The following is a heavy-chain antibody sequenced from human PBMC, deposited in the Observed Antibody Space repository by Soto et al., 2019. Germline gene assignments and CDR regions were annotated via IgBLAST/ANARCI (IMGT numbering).Heavy chain of an antibody. V-gene: IGHV3-23*01. CDR2: ISGGGGST. D-gene: IGHD2-21*02. CDR3: ARPYTYYSSCAGDCYLPEY. J-gene: IGHJ4*02. CDR1: EFTFDNYA. Sequence: GSLRLSCAASEFTFDNYAMTWVRQAPGKGLEWVSGISGGGGSTYYADSVKGRFTISRDNSKNTLYMQMNSLRDEDTAVYYCARPYTYYSSCAGDCYLPEYWGQGTLVTVSS.